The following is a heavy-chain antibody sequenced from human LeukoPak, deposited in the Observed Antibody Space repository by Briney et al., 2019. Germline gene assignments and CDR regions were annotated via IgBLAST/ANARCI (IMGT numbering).Heavy chain of an antibody. D-gene: IGHD3-10*01. CDR3: AKDVIRGDITYFES. CDR2: ISGSGGST. Sequence: GGSLRLSCAASGFTVSSNYMSWVRQSPGKGLEWVSAISGSGGSTYYADSVKGRFTISRDNSKNTLYLQMNSLRAEDTAVYYCAKDVIRGDITYFESWGQGTLVAVSS. J-gene: IGHJ5*01. CDR1: GFTVSSNY. V-gene: IGHV3-23*01.